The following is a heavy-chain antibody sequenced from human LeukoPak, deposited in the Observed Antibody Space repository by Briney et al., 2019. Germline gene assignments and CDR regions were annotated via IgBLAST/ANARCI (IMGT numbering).Heavy chain of an antibody. CDR1: GFIFSNYV. V-gene: IGHV3-23*01. J-gene: IGHJ3*02. CDR2: ISDIGIGT. Sequence: GGSLGLSCAAFGFIFSNYVMGWVRQAPGKGLELVSSISDIGIGTYYADSVKGRFTIFRDNSKNILYLQMNSLRAEDTAIYYCAKRGGGTMFAFDIWGQGTMVTVSS. D-gene: IGHD3-10*02. CDR3: AKRGGGTMFAFDI.